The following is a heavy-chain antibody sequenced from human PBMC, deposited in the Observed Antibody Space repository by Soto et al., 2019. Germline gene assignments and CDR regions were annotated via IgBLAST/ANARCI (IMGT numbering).Heavy chain of an antibody. CDR2: ITGTSAFT. V-gene: IGHV3-21*01. D-gene: IGHD3-3*01. Sequence: PGGSLRLSCAASGFVFSDFQFNWVRQAPGGGLEWLSSITGTSAFTEYAESIEGRFTISRDNTNKLLFLHMDNLRPEDTAVYYFATDNFGFQEDFDLWGHGTLVTVSS. CDR1: GFVFSDFQ. J-gene: IGHJ4*01. CDR3: ATDNFGFQEDFDL.